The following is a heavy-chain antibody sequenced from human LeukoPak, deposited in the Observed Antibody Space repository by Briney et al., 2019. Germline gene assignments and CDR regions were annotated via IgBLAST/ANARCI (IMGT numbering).Heavy chain of an antibody. V-gene: IGHV5-51*01. Sequence: GESLKISCKGSGYSFTSYWIGWVRQMPGKGLEWMGIIYPGDSDTRYSPSFQGQVTISADKSISTAYLQWSSLKASDTATYYCARHFLPYYYGSGSNWFDPWGQGTLVTVSS. D-gene: IGHD3-10*01. CDR3: ARHFLPYYYGSGSNWFDP. CDR2: IYPGDSDT. CDR1: GYSFTSYW. J-gene: IGHJ5*02.